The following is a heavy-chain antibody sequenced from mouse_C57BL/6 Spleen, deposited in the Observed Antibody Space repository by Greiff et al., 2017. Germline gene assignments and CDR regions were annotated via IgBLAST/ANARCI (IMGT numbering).Heavy chain of an antibody. CDR1: GFNIKDDY. Sequence: EVKLMESGAELVRPGASVKLSCTASGFNIKDDYMHWVKQRPEQGLEWIGWIDPENGDTEYASKFQGKATITADTSSNTAYLQLSSLTSEDTAVYYCTRGLRQDWYFDVWGTGTTVTVSS. J-gene: IGHJ1*03. V-gene: IGHV14-4*01. CDR2: IDPENGDT. D-gene: IGHD2-4*01. CDR3: TRGLRQDWYFDV.